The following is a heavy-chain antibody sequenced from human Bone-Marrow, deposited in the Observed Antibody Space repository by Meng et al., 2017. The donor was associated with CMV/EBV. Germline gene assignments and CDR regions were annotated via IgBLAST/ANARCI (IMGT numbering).Heavy chain of an antibody. CDR2: ISSSGNTI. J-gene: IGHJ4*02. Sequence: GESLKISCAASGFTFSDYYMSWVRQAPGKGLEWLSYISSSGNTINDAGYGKGRFTISRDNAKNSLYLQSSSLRAEDTAVYYCARRHKISSGDKSDTRPLDCWGQGTLVTVSS. CDR3: ARRHKISSGDKSDTRPLDC. CDR1: GFTFSDYY. D-gene: IGHD3-10*01. V-gene: IGHV3-11*04.